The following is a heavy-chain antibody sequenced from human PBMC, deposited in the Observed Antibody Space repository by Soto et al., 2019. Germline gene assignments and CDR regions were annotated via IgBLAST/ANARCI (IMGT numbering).Heavy chain of an antibody. CDR1: GFTFSNYA. J-gene: IGHJ4*02. CDR2: ITGSSGRT. CDR3: AKEYTSTSRGSFDY. D-gene: IGHD1-26*01. Sequence: GGSLRLSCAASGFTFSNYAMNWVRQAPGKGLEWVSGITGSSGRTFYADSVKGRFTISRDNSKNTVYLQMNSVRADDTAVYYCAKEYTSTSRGSFDYWGQGALVTVSS. V-gene: IGHV3-23*01.